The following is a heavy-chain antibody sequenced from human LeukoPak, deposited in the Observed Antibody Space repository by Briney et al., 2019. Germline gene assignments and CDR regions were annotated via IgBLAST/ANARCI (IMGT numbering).Heavy chain of an antibody. J-gene: IGHJ3*01. V-gene: IGHV3-30-3*01. D-gene: IGHD2-21*02. CDR2: ISHEGGNT. CDR3: ARDWDPLPTAIGSAAFDL. Sequence: GGSLRLSCAASGFIFSNFAMHWVRQAPGKGLEWQAVISHEGGNTNYADSVKGRFTVSRDNSKNTLFLQMNTLKFEDTSLYYCARDWDPLPTAIGSAAFDLWGQGTLVTVSS. CDR1: GFIFSNFA.